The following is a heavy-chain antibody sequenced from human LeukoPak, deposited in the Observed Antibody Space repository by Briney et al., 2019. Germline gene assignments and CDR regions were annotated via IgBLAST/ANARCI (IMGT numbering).Heavy chain of an antibody. V-gene: IGHV4-39*07. CDR3: ARHVTNYYDSSGYYFLDY. D-gene: IGHD3-22*01. J-gene: IGHJ4*02. CDR1: GGSISSTSYY. Sequence: PSETLSLTCTVSGGSISSTSYYWGWIRQPPGKGLEWIGSMYYSGSTYYNPSLKSRVTISVDTSKNQFSLKLSSVTAADTAVYYCARHVTNYYDSSGYYFLDYWGQGTLVTVSS. CDR2: MYYSGST.